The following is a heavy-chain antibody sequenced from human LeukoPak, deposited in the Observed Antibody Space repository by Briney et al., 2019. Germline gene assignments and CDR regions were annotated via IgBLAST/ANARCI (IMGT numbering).Heavy chain of an antibody. CDR1: GFTFSSYG. Sequence: GGSLRLSCAASGFTFSSYGVHWVRQAPGKGLEWVAVISYDGSNKYYADSVKGRFTISRDNSKNTLYLQMNSLRAEDTAVYYCAKAAADNPILFDYWGQGTLVTVSS. CDR3: AKAAADNPILFDY. V-gene: IGHV3-30*18. J-gene: IGHJ4*02. CDR2: ISYDGSNK. D-gene: IGHD6-13*01.